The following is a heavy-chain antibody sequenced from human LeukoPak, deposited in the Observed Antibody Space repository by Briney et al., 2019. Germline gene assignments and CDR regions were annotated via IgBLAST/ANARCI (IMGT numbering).Heavy chain of an antibody. CDR3: ARAPPTDYYDSSGFYHVFDY. V-gene: IGHV4-34*01. CDR2: IKHSGST. CDR1: GGSFSHYS. J-gene: IGHJ4*02. D-gene: IGHD3-22*01. Sequence: AETLSLTCAVYGGSFSHYSWSWVRQPPGKGLEWVAEIKHSGSTNYNPSPKSRVTISLDTSKNHFSLKLSCVTAADTAVYFCARAPPTDYYDSSGFYHVFDYWGQGTLVTVSS.